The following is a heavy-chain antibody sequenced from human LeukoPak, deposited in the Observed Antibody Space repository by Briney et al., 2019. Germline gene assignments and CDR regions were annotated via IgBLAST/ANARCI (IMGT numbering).Heavy chain of an antibody. V-gene: IGHV1-2*02. J-gene: IGHJ5*02. CDR1: GYTFTGYY. CDR2: INPNSGGT. D-gene: IGHD2-2*01. Sequence: ASVKVSCKASGYTFTGYYMHWVRQAPGQGLEWMGWINPNSGGTNYAQKFQGRVTMTRDTSISTAYMELSRLRSDDTAVYYCARSQGYCSSTSCYASWFDPWGQGTLVTVSS. CDR3: ARSQGYCSSTSCYASWFDP.